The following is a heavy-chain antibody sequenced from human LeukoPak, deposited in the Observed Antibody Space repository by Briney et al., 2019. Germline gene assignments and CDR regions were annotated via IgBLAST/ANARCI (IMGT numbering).Heavy chain of an antibody. CDR3: ARRVRADRNYYFDY. D-gene: IGHD1-7*01. V-gene: IGHV6-1*01. CDR1: GDIVSSNSAV. CDR2: TYYRSEWFN. Sequence: SQTLSLTCVISGDIVSSNSAVGNWIKQSPSRGLEWLGRTYYRSEWFNDYALSVKSRITINADTSKNQFSLQLNSVTPEDAAVYYCARRVRADRNYYFDYWGQGTLVTVSS. J-gene: IGHJ4*02.